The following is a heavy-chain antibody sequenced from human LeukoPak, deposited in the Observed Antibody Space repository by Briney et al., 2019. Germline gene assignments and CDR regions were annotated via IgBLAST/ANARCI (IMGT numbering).Heavy chain of an antibody. CDR3: AKEFASSSFH. CDR2: IDSSGGYM. J-gene: IGHJ4*02. CDR1: GFTFNTYS. Sequence: GGSLRLSCEASGFTFNTYSMNWARQAPGKGLEWVSSIDSSGGYMFYADSVKGRFIISRDNSKNTLYLQMDSLRAEDTALYYCAKEFASSSFHWGQGTLVTVSS. D-gene: IGHD6-13*01. V-gene: IGHV3-21*01.